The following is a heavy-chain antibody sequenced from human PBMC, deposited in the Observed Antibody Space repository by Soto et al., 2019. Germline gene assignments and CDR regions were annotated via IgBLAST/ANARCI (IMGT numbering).Heavy chain of an antibody. CDR3: ARVFRGDGMDV. J-gene: IGHJ6*02. V-gene: IGHV1-46*01. Sequence: GASVKVSCKASGYAFTSYYMHWVRQAPGQGLEWMGIINPSGGSTSYAQKFQGRVTMTRDTSTSTVYMELSSLRSEDTAVYYCARVFRGDGMDVWGQGTTVTVSS. D-gene: IGHD3-10*01. CDR1: GYAFTSYY. CDR2: INPSGGST.